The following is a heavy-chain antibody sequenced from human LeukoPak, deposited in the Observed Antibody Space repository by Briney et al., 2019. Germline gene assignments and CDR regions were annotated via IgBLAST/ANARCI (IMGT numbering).Heavy chain of an antibody. D-gene: IGHD6-13*01. J-gene: IGHJ4*02. V-gene: IGHV3-21*01. CDR2: IDSSSSYI. CDR1: GFTFSSYS. CDR3: AKKGSRIAAAGPYFDY. Sequence: PGGSLILSCAASGFTFSSYSMNWVRQAPGKGLEWVSSIDSSSSYIYYADSVKGRFTISRDNAKNSLYLQMNSLRAEDTAVYYCAKKGSRIAAAGPYFDYWGQGTLVTVSS.